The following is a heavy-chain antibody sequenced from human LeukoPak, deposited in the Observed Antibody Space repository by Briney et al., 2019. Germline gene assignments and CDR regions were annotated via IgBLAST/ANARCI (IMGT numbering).Heavy chain of an antibody. Sequence: WGAPRLSCSAPKITFFSHWGRGGRHAPGRGGEGVAPLNQDGSQKYYVDSVKGRFTISRDNAENLLFLQMNSLRAEDTALYYCATYADSSGSYYSDYWGRGTLVTVSS. CDR3: ATYADSSGSYYSDY. D-gene: IGHD3-22*01. V-gene: IGHV3-7*01. J-gene: IGHJ4*02. CDR2: LNQDGSQK. CDR1: KITFFSHW.